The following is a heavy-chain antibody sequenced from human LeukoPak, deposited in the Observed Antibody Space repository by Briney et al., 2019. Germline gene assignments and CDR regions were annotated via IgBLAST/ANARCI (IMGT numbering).Heavy chain of an antibody. CDR3: ATVPIFGVVIIQNWFDP. CDR2: FDPEDGVT. V-gene: IGHV1-24*01. Sequence: ASVKVSCKVSGYTLTELSMHWVRQAPGKGLEWMGGFDPEDGVTIYAQKFQGRVTMTEDTSTDTAYMELSSLRSEDTAVYYCATVPIFGVVIIQNWFDPWGQGTLVTVSS. D-gene: IGHD3-3*01. J-gene: IGHJ5*02. CDR1: GYTLTELS.